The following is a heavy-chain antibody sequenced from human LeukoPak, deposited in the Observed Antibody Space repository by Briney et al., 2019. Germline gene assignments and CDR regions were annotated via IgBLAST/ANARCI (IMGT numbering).Heavy chain of an antibody. CDR2: ISWNSGSI. CDR1: GFTFDDYA. Sequence: GGSLRLSCAASGFTFDDYAMHWVRQAPGKGLEWVSGISWNSGSIGYADSVKGRFTISRDNAKNTLYLQMNSLRAEDTALYYCAKDYDILTGPNWGQGTLVTVSS. CDR3: AKDYDILTGPN. J-gene: IGHJ4*02. V-gene: IGHV3-9*01. D-gene: IGHD3-9*01.